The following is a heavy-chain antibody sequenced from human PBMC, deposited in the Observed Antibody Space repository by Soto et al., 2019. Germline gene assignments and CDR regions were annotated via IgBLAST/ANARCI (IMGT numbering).Heavy chain of an antibody. D-gene: IGHD6-13*01. V-gene: IGHV4-34*01. CDR1: GGSFSGYY. Sequence: PSETLSLTCAVYGGSFSGYYWSWIRQPPGKGLEWIGEINHSGSTNYNPSLKSRVTISVDTSKNQFSLKLSSVTAADTAVYYCAREGIAAPNFDYWGQGTLVTVS. J-gene: IGHJ4*02. CDR2: INHSGST. CDR3: AREGIAAPNFDY.